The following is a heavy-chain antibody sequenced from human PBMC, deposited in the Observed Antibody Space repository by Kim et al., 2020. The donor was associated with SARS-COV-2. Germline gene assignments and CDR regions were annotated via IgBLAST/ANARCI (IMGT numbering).Heavy chain of an antibody. D-gene: IGHD2-21*02. Sequence: GSSLRLSCAVSGFTFADYAMHWVRQAPGKGLEWVSGISWNSGSIGYADSVKGRFTISRDNAKSSLYLQMNSLRGEDTALYYCARNMWADVVTAVDVWGKGSTVIFSS. V-gene: IGHV3-9*01. J-gene: IGHJ6*04. CDR2: ISWNSGSI. CDR1: GFTFADYA. CDR3: ARNMWADVVTAVDV.